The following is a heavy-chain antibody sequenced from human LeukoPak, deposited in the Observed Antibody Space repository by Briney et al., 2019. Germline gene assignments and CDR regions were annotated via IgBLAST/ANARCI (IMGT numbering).Heavy chain of an antibody. CDR1: GESFDGYY. CDR3: ARDRGTWNDDGFDY. J-gene: IGHJ4*02. V-gene: IGHV4-34*10. CDR2: INHVGIT. D-gene: IGHD1-1*01. Sequence: PSETLSLTCAVYGESFDGYYWSWIRQSPGKGLEWIGHINHVGITNYNPSLKSRVTMSVDTSKNQFSLKLSSVTAADTAVYYCARDRGTWNDDGFDYWGQGTLVTVSS.